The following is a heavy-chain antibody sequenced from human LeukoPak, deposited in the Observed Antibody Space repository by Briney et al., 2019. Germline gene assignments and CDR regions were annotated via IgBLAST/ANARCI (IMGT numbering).Heavy chain of an antibody. V-gene: IGHV3-48*01. D-gene: IGHD3-16*01. Sequence: GGSLRLSCAASGFTFKSYSINWVRQAPGKGLEWGSYIDPSSTTIHYADSVKGRFTISRDNAKNSLYLQMNSLRAEDTSVYFWLRDRGDYPGGLKFFDFWGQGTLVTVSS. CDR2: IDPSSTTI. CDR1: GFTFKSYS. CDR3: LRDRGDYPGGLKFFDF. J-gene: IGHJ4*02.